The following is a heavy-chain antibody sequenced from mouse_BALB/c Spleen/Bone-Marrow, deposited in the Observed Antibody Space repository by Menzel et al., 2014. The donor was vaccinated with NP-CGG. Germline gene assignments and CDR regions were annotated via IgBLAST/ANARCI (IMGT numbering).Heavy chain of an antibody. CDR1: GFSLSRDS. Sequence: VKLQESGPGLVAPSQSLSITCTVSGFSLSRDSVHWVRQPPGKGLEWLGMIWGGGSTDYNSALKSRLSISKDNSKSQVFLKMNSLQTDDTAMYYCARNCRYYGYDVNAMDYWGQGTSVTVSS. CDR3: ARNCRYYGYDVNAMDY. CDR2: IWGGGST. D-gene: IGHD2-2*01. J-gene: IGHJ4*01. V-gene: IGHV2-6-4*01.